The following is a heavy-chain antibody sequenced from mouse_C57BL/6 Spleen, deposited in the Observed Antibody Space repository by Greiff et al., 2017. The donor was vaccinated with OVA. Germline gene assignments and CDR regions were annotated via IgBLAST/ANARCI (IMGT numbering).Heavy chain of an antibody. CDR3: ARSYDYYFDY. CDR2: IDPSDSYT. J-gene: IGHJ2*01. Sequence: QVQLQQPGAELVMPGASVKLSCKASGYTFTSYWMHWVKQRPGQGLEWIGEIDPSDSYTNYNQKFKGKSTLTVDKSSSTAYMQLSSLTSEDSVVYYCARSYDYYFDYWGQGTTLTVSS. CDR1: GYTFTSYW. V-gene: IGHV1-69*01. D-gene: IGHD2-12*01.